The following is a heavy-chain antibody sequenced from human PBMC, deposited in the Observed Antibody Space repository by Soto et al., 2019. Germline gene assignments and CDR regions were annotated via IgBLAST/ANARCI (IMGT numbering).Heavy chain of an antibody. CDR2: IYYSGST. CDR3: GRYYYDSSGYFIFDY. J-gene: IGHJ4*02. D-gene: IGHD3-22*01. V-gene: IGHV4-59*01. Sequence: SETLSLTCTVSGGSISSYYWSWIRQPPGKGLEWIGYIYYSGSTNYNPSLKSRVTISVDTSKNQFSLKLSSVTAADTAVYYCGRYYYDSSGYFIFDYWGQGTLVTVSS. CDR1: GGSISSYY.